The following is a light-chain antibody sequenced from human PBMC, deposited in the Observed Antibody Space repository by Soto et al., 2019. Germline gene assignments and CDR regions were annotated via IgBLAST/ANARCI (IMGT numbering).Light chain of an antibody. J-gene: IGLJ2*01. Sequence: QSALTQPASVSGSPGQSITISCTGTRSDIGAYNFVSWYQQHPGEVPKLILYDVNVRPSGVSNRFSGSKSGNTASLTISGLQAEDEADYYCTSLTTSTTKIFGGGTKLTVL. V-gene: IGLV2-14*03. CDR3: TSLTTSTTKI. CDR2: DVN. CDR1: RSDIGAYNF.